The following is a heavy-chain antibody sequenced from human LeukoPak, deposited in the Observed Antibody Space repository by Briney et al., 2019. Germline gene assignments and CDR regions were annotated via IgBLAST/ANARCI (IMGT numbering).Heavy chain of an antibody. CDR2: ISYDGSNK. Sequence: GGSLRLSCAASGFTFSSYAMHWVRQAPGKGLEWVAVISYDGSNKYYADSVKGRFTISRDNAKNSLYLQMSDLRAEDTAVYFCARGGGLDVWGQGATVTVSS. D-gene: IGHD3-16*01. CDR1: GFTFSSYA. J-gene: IGHJ6*02. CDR3: ARGGGLDV. V-gene: IGHV3-30-3*01.